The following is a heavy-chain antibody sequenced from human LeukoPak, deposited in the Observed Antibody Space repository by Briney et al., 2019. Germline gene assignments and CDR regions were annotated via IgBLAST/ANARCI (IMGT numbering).Heavy chain of an antibody. CDR1: GFTFTNYD. CDR2: ICDSGHST. CDR3: ATGEFYFDF. V-gene: IGHV3-23*01. D-gene: IGHD3-16*01. Sequence: GGSLRLSCAASGFTFTNYDRSWVRQAPGKGLEWVSTICDSGHSTSYANSVNGRFTISRDNSNNTLYLQMNSLRAEDTALYYCATGEFYFDFWGQGTLVTVST. J-gene: IGHJ4*02.